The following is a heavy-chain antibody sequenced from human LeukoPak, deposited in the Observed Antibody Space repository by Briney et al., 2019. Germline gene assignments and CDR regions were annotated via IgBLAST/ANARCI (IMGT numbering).Heavy chain of an antibody. V-gene: IGHV3-48*01. J-gene: IGHJ4*02. CDR2: ISSSSSTI. D-gene: IGHD2-15*01. CDR3: ARDGIYCSGGSCYSFFDY. CDR1: GFTFSSYS. Sequence: GGSLRLSCAASGFTFSSYSMNWVRQAPGKGLEWVSYISSSSSTIYYADSVKGRFTISRDNAKNSLYLQMNSLRAEDTAVYYCARDGIYCSGGSCYSFFDYWGQGTLVTVSS.